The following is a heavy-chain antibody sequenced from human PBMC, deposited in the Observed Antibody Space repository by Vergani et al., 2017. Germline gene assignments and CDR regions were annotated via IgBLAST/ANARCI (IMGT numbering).Heavy chain of an antibody. Sequence: QVHLNEAGPGLVKPSQTLSLTCTVSGASITSGSFYWSWIRQPAGKGLEWIGRIHASGTKNYNPSLRSRVTLSVDTSKNQLSLKMISMTAADTAVYYCVSGKYYSDSTSHFRGRYFDVWGRGTLVTVPS. V-gene: IGHV4-61*02. J-gene: IGHJ2*01. D-gene: IGHD3-16*01. CDR3: VSGKYYSDSTSHFRGRYFDV. CDR1: GASITSGSFY. CDR2: IHASGTK.